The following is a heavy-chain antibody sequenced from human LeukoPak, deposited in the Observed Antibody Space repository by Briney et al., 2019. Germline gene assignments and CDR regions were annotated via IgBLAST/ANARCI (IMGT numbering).Heavy chain of an antibody. V-gene: IGHV3-48*02. Sequence: PGGSLRLSCAASGXTFNSYNMNWVRQAPGKGLEWVSYISSSSSTIYYADSVKGRFTISRDNAKNSLYLQMNSLRDEDTAVYYCASLQASDYWGQGTLVTVSS. CDR3: ASLQASDY. J-gene: IGHJ4*02. CDR1: GXTFNSYN. CDR2: ISSSSSTI.